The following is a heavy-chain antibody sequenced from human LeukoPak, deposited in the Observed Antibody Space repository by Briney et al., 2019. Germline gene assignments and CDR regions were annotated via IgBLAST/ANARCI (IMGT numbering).Heavy chain of an antibody. D-gene: IGHD6-13*01. V-gene: IGHV4-38-2*02. CDR3: SRDGGGYSSSWYNWFDP. CDR1: GYSFSSGYY. Sequence: SETLSLTCTVSGYSFSSGYYWGWIRPPPQKGQEWIGSSYHSGSTYYKPSLKSRVTISVDTSKNQFSLKLSTVTAADTAFYYCSRDGGGYSSSWYNWFDPGGQGTLVTVSS. J-gene: IGHJ5*02. CDR2: SYHSGST.